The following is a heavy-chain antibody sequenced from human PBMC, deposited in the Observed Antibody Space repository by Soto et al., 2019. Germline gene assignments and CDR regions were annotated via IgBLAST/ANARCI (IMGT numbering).Heavy chain of an antibody. J-gene: IGHJ6*02. CDR2: IIPIFGTA. V-gene: IGHV1-69*13. Sequence: GASVKVSCKASGGTFSSYAISWVRQAPGQGLEWMGGIIPIFGTANYAQKFQGRVTITADESTSTAYMELSSLRSEDTAVYYCARRCSGGSCYSRNYGMDVWGQGTTVTVSS. CDR1: GGTFSSYA. D-gene: IGHD2-15*01. CDR3: ARRCSGGSCYSRNYGMDV.